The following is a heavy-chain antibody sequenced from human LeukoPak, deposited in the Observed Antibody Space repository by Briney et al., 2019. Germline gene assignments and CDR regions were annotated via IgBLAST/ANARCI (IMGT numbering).Heavy chain of an antibody. CDR2: IKQDGSEK. CDR1: GFTFSSYW. CDR3: ARVQWLTTGYYMDV. D-gene: IGHD6-19*01. V-gene: IGHV3-7*01. J-gene: IGHJ6*03. Sequence: GGSLRLSCAASGFTFSSYWMSWVRQAPGKGLGWVANIKQDGSEKYYVDSVKGRFTISRDNAKNSLYLQMNSLRAEDTAVYYCARVQWLTTGYYMDVWGKGTTVTVSS.